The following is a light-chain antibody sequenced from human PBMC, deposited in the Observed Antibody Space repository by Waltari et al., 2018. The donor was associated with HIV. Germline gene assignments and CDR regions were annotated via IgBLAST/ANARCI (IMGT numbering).Light chain of an antibody. V-gene: IGKV1-5*03. CDR1: QSISTS. CDR3: QQYNPYST. J-gene: IGKJ1*01. Sequence: DIQLTQSSSTLSASIGDSVTITCRASQSISTSLAWYQQKPGKAPKLLIYKASSLNSGVPSRFSGRGSGTDFTLTISSLQSDDFATYYCQQYNPYSTFGQGTKVELK. CDR2: KAS.